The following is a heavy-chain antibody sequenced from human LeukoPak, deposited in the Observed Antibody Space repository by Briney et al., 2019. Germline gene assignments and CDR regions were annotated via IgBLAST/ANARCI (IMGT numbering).Heavy chain of an antibody. V-gene: IGHV1-3*01. J-gene: IGHJ6*02. D-gene: IGHD2-2*01. CDR3: ASTKLGYCSSTSCYHYYYYGMDV. Sequence: ASVKVSCKASGYTFTSYAMHWVRQAPGQRLEWMGWINAGNGNTKYSQKFQGRVTITRDTSASTAYMELSSLRSEDTAVYYCASTKLGYCSSTSCYHYYYYGMDVWGQGTTVTVSS. CDR1: GYTFTSYA. CDR2: INAGNGNT.